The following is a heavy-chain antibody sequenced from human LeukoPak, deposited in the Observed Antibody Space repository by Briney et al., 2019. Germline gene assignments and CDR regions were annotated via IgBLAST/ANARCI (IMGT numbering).Heavy chain of an antibody. J-gene: IGHJ5*02. D-gene: IGHD2-2*01. CDR3: ARVYCSSTSCPRGLDP. Sequence: ASVKVSCKASGGTLSSYAISWVRQAPGQGLEWMGRIIPILGIANYAQKFQGRVTITADKSTSTAYMELSSLRSEDTAVYYCARVYCSSTSCPRGLDPWGQGTLVTVSS. V-gene: IGHV1-69*04. CDR1: GGTLSSYA. CDR2: IIPILGIA.